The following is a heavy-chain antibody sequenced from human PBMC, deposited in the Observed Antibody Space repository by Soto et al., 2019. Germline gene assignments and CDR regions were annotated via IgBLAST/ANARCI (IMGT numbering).Heavy chain of an antibody. D-gene: IGHD2-21*02. Sequence: SETLSLTCSVSGASISSNHWTWIRQPPGKGLEWIGCMYDSVTTRYDSFFKGRVTISIDTSKNQFSLKLSSVTAADTAVYYCARDLWGYCGTDCYPLDVWGQGTTVTVSS. CDR1: GASISSNH. V-gene: IGHV4-59*12. CDR2: MYDSVTT. J-gene: IGHJ6*02. CDR3: ARDLWGYCGTDCYPLDV.